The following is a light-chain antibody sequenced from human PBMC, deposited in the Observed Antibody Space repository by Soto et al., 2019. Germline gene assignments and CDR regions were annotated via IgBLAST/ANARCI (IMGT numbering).Light chain of an antibody. CDR1: TSNIGRNT. Sequence: QSVLTQPPSASGTPGQRVTISCSGSTSNIGRNTVHWYQQLPGTAPKLLIYSTNQRPSGVPDRFSGSKSGTSASMAISGLRSEDEADYYCGAGDDSLTGVVFGGGTKLTVL. CDR3: GAGDDSLTGVV. CDR2: STN. J-gene: IGLJ2*01. V-gene: IGLV1-44*01.